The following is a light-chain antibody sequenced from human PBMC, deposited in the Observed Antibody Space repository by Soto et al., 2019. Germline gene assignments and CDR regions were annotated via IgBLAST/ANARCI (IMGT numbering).Light chain of an antibody. CDR2: DTS. CDR3: QHTLKWPPT. Sequence: EVVLTQSPATLSMCPEASAMLACMASQSVSSYLAWYQQRPGQAPRLLISDTSARAAGIPARFSGSGSATEFTLTISSLQSEDFALYYCQHTLKWPPTFGLG. J-gene: IGKJ1*01. CDR1: QSVSSY. V-gene: IGKV3-15*01.